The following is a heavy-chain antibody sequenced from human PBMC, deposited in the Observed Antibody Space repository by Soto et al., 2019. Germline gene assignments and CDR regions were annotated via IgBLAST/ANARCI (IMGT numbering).Heavy chain of an antibody. V-gene: IGHV1-3*01. Sequence: QVQLVQSGAEVKKPGASVKVSCKASGYTFTSYAMHWVRQAPGQRLEWMGWINAGNGNTKYSQKFQGRVTITRDTSASTAYMGLSSLRSEDTAVYYCARDSRLTGTTVYWGQGTLVTVSS. J-gene: IGHJ4*02. D-gene: IGHD1-20*01. CDR3: ARDSRLTGTTVY. CDR2: INAGNGNT. CDR1: GYTFTSYA.